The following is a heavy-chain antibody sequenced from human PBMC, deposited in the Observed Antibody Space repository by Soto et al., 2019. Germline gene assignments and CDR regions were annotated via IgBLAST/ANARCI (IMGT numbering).Heavy chain of an antibody. CDR2: IKQDGSDK. CDR3: AARYSSGWRYFDY. D-gene: IGHD6-19*01. J-gene: IGHJ4*02. CDR1: GFTFSSYW. Sequence: EVQLVESGGGLVQPGGSLRLSCAASGFTFSSYWMSWVRQAPGKGLEWVANIKQDGSDKYYVDSVKGRFTISRDNAKNSLYLQMNSLRADDTAVYYCAARYSSGWRYFDYWGQGTLVTVSS. V-gene: IGHV3-7*01.